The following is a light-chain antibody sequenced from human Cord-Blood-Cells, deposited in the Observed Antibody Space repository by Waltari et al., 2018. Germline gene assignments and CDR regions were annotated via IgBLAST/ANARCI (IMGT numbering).Light chain of an antibody. V-gene: IGLV2-14*01. CDR2: EVS. J-gene: IGLJ2*01. CDR3: SSYTSSSTLVV. CDR1: GSDGGGSNY. Sequence: QPALTPPASVSGSPGQSSPISCTGIGSDGGGSNYVSWYQQHPGKAPKLMIYEVSNRPSGVSNRFSGSKSGNTASLTISGLQAGDEADYYCSSYTSSSTLVVFGGGTKLTVL.